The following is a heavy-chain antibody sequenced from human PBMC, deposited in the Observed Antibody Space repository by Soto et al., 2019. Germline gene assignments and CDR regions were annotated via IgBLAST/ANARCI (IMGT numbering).Heavy chain of an antibody. CDR2: NYYSGST. J-gene: IGHJ4*02. CDR3: ARRWGTYFDF. V-gene: IGHV4-59*01. CDR1: GGSISSYY. Sequence: SETLSLTCTVSGGSISSYYWSWIRQPPGKGLEWIGYNYYSGSTDYDPSLKSRVTISVDTSKNQFSLKLSSVTAADTAVYYCARRWGTYFDFWGQGTLVTVSS. D-gene: IGHD7-27*01.